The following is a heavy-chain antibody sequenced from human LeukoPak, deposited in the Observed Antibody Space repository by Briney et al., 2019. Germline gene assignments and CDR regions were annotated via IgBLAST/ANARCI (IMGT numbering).Heavy chain of an antibody. J-gene: IGHJ4*02. D-gene: IGHD6-19*01. CDR1: GGSFSGYY. CDR3: ARGIAVAGTGVTRFDY. V-gene: IGHV4-34*01. CDR2: INHSGST. Sequence: PSETLSLTCAVYGGSFSGYYWSWIRQPPGKGLEWIGEINHSGSTNYNPSLKSRVTISVDTSKNQFSLKLSSVTAADTAVYYCARGIAVAGTGVTRFDYWGQGTLVTVSS.